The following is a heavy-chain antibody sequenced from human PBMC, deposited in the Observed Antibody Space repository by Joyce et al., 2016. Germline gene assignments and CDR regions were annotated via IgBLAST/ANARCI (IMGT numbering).Heavy chain of an antibody. CDR1: GFIFGDYA. D-gene: IGHD2-15*01. Sequence: EVQLVESGGGLVKPGRSLRLSCTSSGFIFGDYAMNWFRQAPGKVLEWVGFIRSKAYGGTTDYAASVKGRFTISRDDSKSIAYLQMNSLKTEDTAVYYCTRIGDCSGGSCYEGWFDPWGQGTLVTVSS. J-gene: IGHJ5*02. V-gene: IGHV3-49*05. CDR2: IRSKAYGGTT. CDR3: TRIGDCSGGSCYEGWFDP.